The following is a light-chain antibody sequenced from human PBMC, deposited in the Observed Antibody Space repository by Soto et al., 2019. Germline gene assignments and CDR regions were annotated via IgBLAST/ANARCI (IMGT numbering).Light chain of an antibody. Sequence: QSALTQPASVSGSPGQSITISCTGTSSDIGGYNYVSWYQQHPGKAPKLMIYEVSNRPSGVSNRFSGSKSGNTASLTISGLQAEDEADYYCSSYTSSSLMVFGGGTKRTVL. V-gene: IGLV2-14*01. CDR1: SSDIGGYNY. CDR2: EVS. J-gene: IGLJ2*01. CDR3: SSYTSSSLMV.